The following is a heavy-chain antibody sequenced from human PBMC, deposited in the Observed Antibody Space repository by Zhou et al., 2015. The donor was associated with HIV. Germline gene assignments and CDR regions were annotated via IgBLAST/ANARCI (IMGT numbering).Heavy chain of an antibody. V-gene: IGHV1-69*06. CDR1: GGTFSSFG. Sequence: QMQLVQSGAEVKKPGSSVKVSCKASGGTFSSFGISWVRQAPGQGLQWMGGIIPIFGTATYAQKFQGRVSITADKSSSTAYMELSSLRSEDTALYYCARDWVLYDSAGAGIDVRGQGTMVTVSS. CDR2: IIPIFGTA. CDR3: ARDWVLYDSAGAGIDV. D-gene: IGHD3-22*01. J-gene: IGHJ3*01.